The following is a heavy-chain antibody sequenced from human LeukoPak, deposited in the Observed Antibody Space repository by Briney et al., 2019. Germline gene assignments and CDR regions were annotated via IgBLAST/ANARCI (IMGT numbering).Heavy chain of an antibody. J-gene: IGHJ4*02. CDR3: ATVNAVAGTFDY. CDR2: FDPEDGET. Sequence: GASVKVSCKVSGYTLTELSMHWVRQAPGKGLEWMGGFDPEDGETIYAQKFQGRVTMTEDTSTDTAYMELSSLRSEDTAVYYCATVNAVAGTFDYWGQGTLVTVSS. V-gene: IGHV1-24*01. CDR1: GYTLTELS. D-gene: IGHD6-13*01.